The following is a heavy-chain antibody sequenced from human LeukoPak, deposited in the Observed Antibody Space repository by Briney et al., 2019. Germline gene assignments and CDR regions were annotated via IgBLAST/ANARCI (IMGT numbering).Heavy chain of an antibody. D-gene: IGHD1-26*01. CDR3: ARAAKWEFYHYYMDV. J-gene: IGHJ6*03. CDR1: EFTFSSYS. CDR2: ISNGSGNR. Sequence: GGSLRLSCVASEFTFSSYSMIWVRQAPGKGLEWISYISNGSGNRYYADSVKGRFTISRDNAKNLLYLQMNNRRADDTAVYYCARAAKWEFYHYYMDVWGKGTTVAVSS. V-gene: IGHV3-48*01.